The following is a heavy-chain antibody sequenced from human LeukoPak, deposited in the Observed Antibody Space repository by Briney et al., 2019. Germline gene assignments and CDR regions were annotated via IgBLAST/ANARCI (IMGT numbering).Heavy chain of an antibody. D-gene: IGHD2-15*01. Sequence: GGSLRLSCAASGFIFDDHGMHWVRQAPGKGLEWVSGISWSSGIIGYADSVKGRFTISRDNAKNSLYLQMNSLRAEDTAVYYCARDCSGGSCYSGWGYYYGMDVWGQGTTVTLSS. J-gene: IGHJ6*02. CDR1: GFIFDDHG. CDR3: ARDCSGGSCYSGWGYYYGMDV. V-gene: IGHV3-9*01. CDR2: ISWSSGII.